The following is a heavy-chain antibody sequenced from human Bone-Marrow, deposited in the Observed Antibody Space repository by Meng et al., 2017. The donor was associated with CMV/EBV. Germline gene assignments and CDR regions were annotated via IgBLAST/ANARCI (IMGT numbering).Heavy chain of an antibody. J-gene: IGHJ6*02. Sequence: SETLSLTCAVYGGSFSGYYWSWIRQPPGKGLEWIGEINHSGSTNYSPSLKSRVTISVDTSKNQFSLKLSSVTAADTAVYYCARVFGYCSSTSCLSPFYYYYGMDVWGQGTTVTVSS. CDR2: INHSGST. CDR1: GGSFSGYY. V-gene: IGHV4-34*01. D-gene: IGHD2-2*03. CDR3: ARVFGYCSSTSCLSPFYYYYGMDV.